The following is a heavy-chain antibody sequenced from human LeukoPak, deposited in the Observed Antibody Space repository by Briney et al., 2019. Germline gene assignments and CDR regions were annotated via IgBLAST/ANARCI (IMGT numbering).Heavy chain of an antibody. V-gene: IGHV1-2*02. CDR1: GYTFTGYY. D-gene: IGHD2-2*01. CDR2: INPNSGGT. CDR3: ARARVGSDAFDI. Sequence: AASVKVSCKASGYTFTGYYMHWVRQAPGQGLEWMGWINPNSGGTNYAQKFQGRVTMTRDTSISTAYMELSRLRSDDTAVYYCARARVGSDAFDIWGQGTMVTVSS. J-gene: IGHJ3*02.